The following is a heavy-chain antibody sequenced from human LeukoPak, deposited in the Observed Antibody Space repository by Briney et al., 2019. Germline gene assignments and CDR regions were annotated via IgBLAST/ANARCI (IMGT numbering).Heavy chain of an antibody. CDR2: IYYSGST. CDR1: GSSISSYY. CDR3: ARGGELLNY. V-gene: IGHV4-59*08. J-gene: IGHJ4*02. D-gene: IGHD1-7*01. Sequence: SETLSLTCTVSGSSISSYYWSWIRQPPGKGLEWIGYIYYSGSTNYNPSLKSRVTISVDTSKNQFSLRLSSVTAADTAVYYCARGGELLNYLGQGTLVTVSS.